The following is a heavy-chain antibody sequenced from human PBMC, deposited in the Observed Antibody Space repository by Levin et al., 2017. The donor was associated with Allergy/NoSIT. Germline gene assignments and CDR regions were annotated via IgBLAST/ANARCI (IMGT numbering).Heavy chain of an antibody. V-gene: IGHV5-51*01. CDR1: GYSFTNNW. Sequence: GESLKIFCKGSGYSFTNNWNGWVRQMPGKGLELMGIIYPGDSDTRYSPSFQGQVTISADKSISTAYLQWSSLKDSDTAMYYCARRAGYWYFDLWGRGTLVTVSS. CDR3: ARRAGYWYFDL. D-gene: IGHD6-13*01. CDR2: IYPGDSDT. J-gene: IGHJ2*01.